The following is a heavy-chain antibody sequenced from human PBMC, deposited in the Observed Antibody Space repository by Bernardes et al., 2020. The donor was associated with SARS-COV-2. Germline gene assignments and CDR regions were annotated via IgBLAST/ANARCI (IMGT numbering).Heavy chain of an antibody. D-gene: IGHD6-13*01. Sequence: TLSLTCAVYGGSFSGYYWSWIRQPPGKGLEWLGEINHSGSTNYNPSLKSRVTISVDTSKNQFSLKLSSVTAADTAVYYCASSSWLDYWGQGTLVTVSS. CDR2: INHSGST. V-gene: IGHV4-34*01. CDR3: ASSSWLDY. J-gene: IGHJ4*02. CDR1: GGSFSGYY.